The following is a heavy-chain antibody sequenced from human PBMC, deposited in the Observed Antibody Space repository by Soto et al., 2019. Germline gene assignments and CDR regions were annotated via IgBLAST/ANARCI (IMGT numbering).Heavy chain of an antibody. CDR2: IYYSGST. D-gene: IGHD2-15*01. CDR1: GGSISSGGYY. V-gene: IGHV4-31*03. CDR3: ARERVVAAGYFDY. Sequence: PSETLSLTCTVSGGSISSGGYYWSWIRQHPGKGLEWIGYIYYSGSTYYNPSLKSRVTISVDTSKNQFSLKLSSVTAADTAVYYCARERVVAAGYFDYWGQGTLVTVSS. J-gene: IGHJ4*02.